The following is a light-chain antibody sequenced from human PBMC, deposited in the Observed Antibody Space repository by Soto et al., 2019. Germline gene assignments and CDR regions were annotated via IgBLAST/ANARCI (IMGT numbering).Light chain of an antibody. V-gene: IGLV2-8*01. J-gene: IGLJ3*02. CDR2: EVS. CDR1: SNDIGGYHY. CDR3: TSYAVNDNPVV. Sequence: QSALTQPPSASGSPGQSVTIPCTGTSNDIGGYHYVSRYQQHPGKAPKLMIYEVSQRPSGVPHRFTGSKSGNTASLTVSGIHPEEEADYDYTSYAVNDNPVVFGGGTKLTVL.